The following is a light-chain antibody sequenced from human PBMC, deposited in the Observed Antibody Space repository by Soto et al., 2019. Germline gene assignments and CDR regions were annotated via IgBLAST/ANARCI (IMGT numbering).Light chain of an antibody. V-gene: IGKV1-9*01. CDR3: QQFNNYPRT. Sequence: DIPLTQSPSFLSASVGDRVTITCRASQGINSYLAWYQQKPGKAPKLLIYGASTLQSGVPSRFSGSGSGTEFTLTISSLQTEDFATYYCQQFNNYPRTLGPGTKVDIK. CDR2: GAS. CDR1: QGINSY. J-gene: IGKJ3*01.